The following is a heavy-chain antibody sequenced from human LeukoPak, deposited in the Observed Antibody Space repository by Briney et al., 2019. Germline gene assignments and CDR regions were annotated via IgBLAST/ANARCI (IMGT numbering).Heavy chain of an antibody. CDR3: AKGYGGYYDSSGFAQREAFDY. CDR1: GFTFSSHG. Sequence: PGGSLRLSCAASGFTFSSHGMHWVRQAPGKGLEWVAVIWYDGSKKLYADSVKGRFTISRDNSKNTLYLQMNSLRAEDTAVYYCAKGYGGYYDSSGFAQREAFDYWGQGTLVTVSS. V-gene: IGHV3-30*02. D-gene: IGHD3-22*01. J-gene: IGHJ4*02. CDR2: IWYDGSKK.